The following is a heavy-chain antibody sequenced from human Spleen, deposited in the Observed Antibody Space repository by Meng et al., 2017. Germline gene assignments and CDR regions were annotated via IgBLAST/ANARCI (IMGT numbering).Heavy chain of an antibody. CDR2: IDPKSGDT. V-gene: IGHV1-2*06. CDR3: ARDEDISAAGKLFGTY. D-gene: IGHD6-13*01. Sequence: ASVKVSCKASGYTFTQYAMNWVRQAPGQGLEWMGRIDPKSGDTHYAQRFQGRVTMTGDTSISTAYMELSGLRSDDTAMYYCARDEDISAAGKLFGTYWGKGTLVTVSS. CDR1: GYTFTQYA. J-gene: IGHJ4*02.